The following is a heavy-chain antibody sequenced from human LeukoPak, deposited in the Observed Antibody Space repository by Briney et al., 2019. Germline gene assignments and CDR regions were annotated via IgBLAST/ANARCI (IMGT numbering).Heavy chain of an antibody. CDR1: GFTFSSYA. Sequence: PGGSLRLSCAASGFTFSSYAMHWVRQAPGKGLEWVAVISYDGSNKYYADSVKGRFTISRDNSKNTLYLQMNSLRAEDTAVYYCARDPSNVLRYFDKRMDVWGQGTTVTVSS. CDR2: ISYDGSNK. D-gene: IGHD3-9*01. J-gene: IGHJ6*02. V-gene: IGHV3-30-3*01. CDR3: ARDPSNVLRYFDKRMDV.